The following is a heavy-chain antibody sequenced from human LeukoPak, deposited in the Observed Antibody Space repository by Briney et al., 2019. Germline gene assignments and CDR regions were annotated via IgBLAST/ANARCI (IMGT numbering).Heavy chain of an antibody. CDR3: ATVRGSSGTYYIDY. D-gene: IGHD3-10*01. V-gene: IGHV3-23*01. J-gene: IGHJ4*02. Sequence: PGGSLRLSCAASGFTFSSYAMSWVRQAPGKGLEWVSAISGSGGSTYYADSVKGRFTISRDNSKNTLYLQMSSLRVEDTAIYYCATVRGSSGTYYIDYWGQGTLVTVSS. CDR1: GFTFSSYA. CDR2: ISGSGGST.